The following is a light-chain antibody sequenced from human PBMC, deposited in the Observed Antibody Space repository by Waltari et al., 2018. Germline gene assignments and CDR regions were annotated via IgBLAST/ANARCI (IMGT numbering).Light chain of an antibody. Sequence: DIQMTQSPSTLSASVGDRVTITCRASQSISIWLAWYQQKPGKPPKLLIYKASSLESGVPSRFSGSGSGTEFSLTISSLQPDDFATYYCQQYNSYPWTFGQGTKVEIK. V-gene: IGKV1-5*03. CDR3: QQYNSYPWT. CDR1: QSISIW. J-gene: IGKJ1*01. CDR2: KAS.